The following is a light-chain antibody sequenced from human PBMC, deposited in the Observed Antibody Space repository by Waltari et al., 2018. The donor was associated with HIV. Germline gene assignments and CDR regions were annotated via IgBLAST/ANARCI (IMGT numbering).Light chain of an antibody. CDR3: ATWNDSLSGYV. Sequence: QSVLTPPPSASGTPGQRVTISCSGSSSHLGRNYVYRYPQLPATAPKLLIYRNNQRPSGVPDRFSGSKAGTSASLAISGLRSEDEADYYCATWNDSLSGYVFGTGTKVTV. J-gene: IGLJ1*01. V-gene: IGLV1-47*01. CDR1: SSHLGRNY. CDR2: RNN.